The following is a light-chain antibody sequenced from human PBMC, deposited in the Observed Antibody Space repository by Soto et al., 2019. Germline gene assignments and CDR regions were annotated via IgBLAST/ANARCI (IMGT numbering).Light chain of an antibody. Sequence: EIVLTQSPATLSFSPGERATLSCRASQSLRRSLAWYQQKPGQAPSLLIYDASNRATGIPARFSGSGSGTDFTLTISSLEPEDFAVYYCQQRTNWQSTFGGGTKVEIK. CDR3: QQRTNWQST. J-gene: IGKJ4*01. CDR2: DAS. CDR1: QSLRRS. V-gene: IGKV3D-11*02.